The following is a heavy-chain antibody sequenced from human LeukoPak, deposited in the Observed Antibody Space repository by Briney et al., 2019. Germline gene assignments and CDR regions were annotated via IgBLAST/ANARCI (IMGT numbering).Heavy chain of an antibody. J-gene: IGHJ4*02. D-gene: IGHD2-2*01. CDR1: GYTFTSYG. Sequence: ASVKVSCKASGYTFTSYGISWVRQAPGQGLEWMGWNSAYNGNTNYAQKLQGRVTMTTDTSTSTAYMELRSLRSDDTAVYYCARDQHEIVVVPAAVDFDYWGQGTLVTVSS. V-gene: IGHV1-18*01. CDR3: ARDQHEIVVVPAAVDFDY. CDR2: NSAYNGNT.